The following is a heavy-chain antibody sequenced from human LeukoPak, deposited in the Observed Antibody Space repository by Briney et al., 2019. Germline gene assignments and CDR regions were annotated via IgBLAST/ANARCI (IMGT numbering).Heavy chain of an antibody. CDR1: SDSLSSYY. Sequence: PSETLSLTCTVSSDSLSSYYWNWIRQVPGRGLEWIGHIYYSGGTYYNPSLKGRVTISVDSAKNQFSLRLSSVTAADTAVCFCARSGHSYGTYYFDYWGPRSLVIVSS. D-gene: IGHD5-18*01. J-gene: IGHJ4*02. CDR3: ARSGHSYGTYYFDY. V-gene: IGHV4-59*01. CDR2: IYYSGGT.